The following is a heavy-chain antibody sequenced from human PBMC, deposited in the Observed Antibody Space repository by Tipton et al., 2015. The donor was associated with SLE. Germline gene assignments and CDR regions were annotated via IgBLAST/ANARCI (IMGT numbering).Heavy chain of an antibody. Sequence: SLRLSCAASGFTFDDYAMHWVRQAPGKGLEWVSGISWNSGSIGYADSVKGRFTISRDNSKNTLYLQMNSLKTEDTAVYYCTTDYGGNSGFDYWGQGTLVTVSS. CDR3: TTDYGGNSGFDY. D-gene: IGHD4-23*01. CDR2: ISWNSGSI. J-gene: IGHJ4*02. V-gene: IGHV3-9*01. CDR1: GFTFDDYA.